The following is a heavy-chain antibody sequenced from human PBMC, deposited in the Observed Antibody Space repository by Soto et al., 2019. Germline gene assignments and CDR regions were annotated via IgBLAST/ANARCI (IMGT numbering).Heavy chain of an antibody. Sequence: LRLSCTASGFTFSSYWMHWVRQAPGEVLVWVSHIVGDGSFTDYAASVKGRFTISRDNAKNTVYLQMNSLRAEDTAVYYCATLNSFGADYWGQGTLVTVSS. CDR1: GFTFSSYW. CDR3: ATLNSFGADY. V-gene: IGHV3-74*01. D-gene: IGHD3-3*01. J-gene: IGHJ4*02. CDR2: IVGDGSFT.